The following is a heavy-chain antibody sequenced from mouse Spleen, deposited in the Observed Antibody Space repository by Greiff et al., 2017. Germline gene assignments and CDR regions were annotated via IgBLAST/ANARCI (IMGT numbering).Heavy chain of an antibody. CDR2: INYDGSST. CDR1: GFTFSDYY. Sequence: EVHLVESEGGLVQPGSSMKLSCTASGFTFSDYYMAWVRQVPEKGLEWVANINYDGSSTYYLDSLKSRFIISRDNAKNILYLQMSSLKSEDTATYYGAREGSSYDYAMDYWGQGTSVTVSS. J-gene: IGHJ4*01. V-gene: IGHV5-16*01. D-gene: IGHD1-1*01. CDR3: AREGSSYDYAMDY.